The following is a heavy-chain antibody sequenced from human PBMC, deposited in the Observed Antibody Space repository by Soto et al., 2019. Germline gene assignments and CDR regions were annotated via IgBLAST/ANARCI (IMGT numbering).Heavy chain of an antibody. D-gene: IGHD3-9*01. CDR2: IIPVFDTT. Sequence: VKVSCKAFGGTFTSYSITWVRQAPEQGLEWMGGIIPVFDTTTYAQKFQGRVTITADESTTTAYMELSSLRSEDTAVYYCARGDYDILNGQKKYYDMDVWGQGTTVTVSS. CDR1: GGTFTSYS. J-gene: IGHJ6*02. V-gene: IGHV1-69*01. CDR3: ARGDYDILNGQKKYYDMDV.